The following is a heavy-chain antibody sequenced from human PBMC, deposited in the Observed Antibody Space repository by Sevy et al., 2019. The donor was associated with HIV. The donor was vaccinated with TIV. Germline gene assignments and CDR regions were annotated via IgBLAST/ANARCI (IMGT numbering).Heavy chain of an antibody. CDR2: FDPEDGET. Sequence: ASVKVSCKVSGYTLTGLSMHWVRQAPGKGLEWMGRFDPEDGETIYAQNFQGRVTLTEDTSRDTAYMELSGLRYEDTAVYYCATAREYYQDSSGYLDFWGQGTLVTVSS. J-gene: IGHJ4*02. CDR1: GYTLTGLS. CDR3: ATAREYYQDSSGYLDF. D-gene: IGHD3-22*01. V-gene: IGHV1-24*01.